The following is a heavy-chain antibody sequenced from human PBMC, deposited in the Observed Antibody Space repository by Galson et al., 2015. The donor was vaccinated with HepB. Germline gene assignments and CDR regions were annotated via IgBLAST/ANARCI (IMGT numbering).Heavy chain of an antibody. CDR3: ARHKFAPVPGALFWGPKVKGNLHWFDP. CDR2: IYSSGTT. J-gene: IGHJ5*02. D-gene: IGHD3-16*01. Sequence: TFSNYDMNWIRQPPGKGLEWIGSIYSSGTTHYNPSLVSRATISVDTSENQFSLRLSSLTAADTALYYCARHKFAPVPGALFWGPKVKGNLHWFDPWGHGKLVTVSS. CDR1: TFSNYD. V-gene: IGHV4-39*01.